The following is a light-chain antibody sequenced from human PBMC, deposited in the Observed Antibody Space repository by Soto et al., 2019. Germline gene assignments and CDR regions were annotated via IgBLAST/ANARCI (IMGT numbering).Light chain of an antibody. Sequence: DIQMTQSPSSLSASVGDRVTITCRASQIIRNHLNWYQHTPGKAPKVLIYAASTLQGGVPSRFSGSGSGTDFTLTINSLQPEDTATYYCQQYDHPPYTFGQGTKLEIK. V-gene: IGKV1-39*01. CDR3: QQYDHPPYT. CDR2: AAS. J-gene: IGKJ2*01. CDR1: QIIRNH.